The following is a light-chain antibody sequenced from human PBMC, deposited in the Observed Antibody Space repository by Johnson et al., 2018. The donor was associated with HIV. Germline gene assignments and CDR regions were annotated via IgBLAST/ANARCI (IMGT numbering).Light chain of an antibody. Sequence: QSVLTQSPSVSAAPGQKVTISCSGSSSNIGSNYVYWYQQFPGAAPKLLIYENDKRPSGIPDRFSGSKSGTSAALGITGLQTGDEADYYCATWDRSLTIGGVVGTGTKVTVL. J-gene: IGLJ1*01. CDR2: END. CDR3: ATWDRSLTIGGV. V-gene: IGLV1-51*02. CDR1: SSNIGSNY.